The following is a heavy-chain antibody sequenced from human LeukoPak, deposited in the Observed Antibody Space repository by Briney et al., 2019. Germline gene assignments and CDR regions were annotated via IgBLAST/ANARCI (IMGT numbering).Heavy chain of an antibody. J-gene: IGHJ5*02. CDR3: ARDNSVGDYAWWFDP. V-gene: IGHV1-46*01. Sequence: ASVKVSCKASGYTFTSYGISWVRQAPGQGLEWMGLINPSGTTTNYAQKFRGRVTMTRDRSTSTDYMELSSRRSDDTAVYFCARDNSVGDYAWWFDPWGQGTLVTVS. CDR1: GYTFTSYG. CDR2: INPSGTTT. D-gene: IGHD1-26*01.